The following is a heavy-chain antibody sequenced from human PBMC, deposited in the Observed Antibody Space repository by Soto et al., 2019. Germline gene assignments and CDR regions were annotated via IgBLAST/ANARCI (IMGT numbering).Heavy chain of an antibody. CDR2: IYYTWST. CDR3: ARGAGSSSYHYDSHDF. D-gene: IGHD3-22*01. J-gene: IGHJ4*02. V-gene: IGHV4-61*01. CDR1: VYSFRSLCYS. Sequence: SETLSLTCTVSVYSFRSLCYSWSWIRHPPGNGLEWIVYIYYTWSTNYNLSLRSRVTISADTSKDQFSLNLRSVTAADTAVYYCARGAGSSSYHYDSHDFWGQGTLVTVSS.